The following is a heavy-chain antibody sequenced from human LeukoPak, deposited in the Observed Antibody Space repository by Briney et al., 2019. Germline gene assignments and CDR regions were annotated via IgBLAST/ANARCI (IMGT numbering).Heavy chain of an antibody. CDR1: GYSFTSYW. Sequence: GESLKISCKGSGYSFTSYWISWVCQMPGKGLEWMGRIDPSDSNTNYSPSFQGHVTISADKSISTAYLQWSSLKASDTAMYYCARHPATYCSGGSCYSHWFDPWGQGTLVTVSS. V-gene: IGHV5-10-1*01. J-gene: IGHJ5*02. D-gene: IGHD2-15*01. CDR3: ARHPATYCSGGSCYSHWFDP. CDR2: IDPSDSNT.